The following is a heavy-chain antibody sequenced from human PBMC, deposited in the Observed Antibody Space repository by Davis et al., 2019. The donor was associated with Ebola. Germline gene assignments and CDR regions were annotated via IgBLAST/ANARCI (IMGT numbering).Heavy chain of an antibody. Sequence: SVKVSCKASGYIFTNYGVSWLRQAPGQGLDWMGGIIPVFGIPKYAQKFQGRATITADESTSTAYMELSSLRSEDTAVYYCARDRYSDGSGYFFEQSHWGQGTLVTVSS. CDR2: IIPVFGIP. CDR1: GYIFTNYG. J-gene: IGHJ4*02. CDR3: ARDRYSDGSGYFFEQSH. D-gene: IGHD3-22*01. V-gene: IGHV1-69*13.